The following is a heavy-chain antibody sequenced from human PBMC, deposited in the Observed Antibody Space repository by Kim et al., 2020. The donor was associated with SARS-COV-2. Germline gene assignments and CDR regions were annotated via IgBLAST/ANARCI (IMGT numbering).Heavy chain of an antibody. Sequence: SETLSLTCAVYGGSFSGYYWSWIRQPPGKGLEWIGEINHSGSTNYNPSLKSRVTISVDTSKNQFSLKLSSVTAADTAVYYCARGVRSTMVRGVTRAASGGGRNRFDPWGQGTLVTVSS. J-gene: IGHJ5*02. V-gene: IGHV4-34*01. CDR1: GGSFSGYY. D-gene: IGHD3-10*01. CDR2: INHSGST. CDR3: ARGVRSTMVRGVTRAASGGGRNRFDP.